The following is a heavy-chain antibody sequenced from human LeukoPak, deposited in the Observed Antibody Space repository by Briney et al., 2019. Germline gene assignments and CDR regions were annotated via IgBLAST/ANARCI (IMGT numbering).Heavy chain of an antibody. Sequence: SVKVSCKASGGTFSSYAISWVRQAPGQGLEWMGGIIPISGTANYAQKFQGRVTITADESTSTAYMELSSLRSEDTAVYYCARGRRYCSSTSCYIADYWGQGTLVTVSS. J-gene: IGHJ4*02. CDR1: GGTFSSYA. V-gene: IGHV1-69*13. CDR2: IIPISGTA. CDR3: ARGRRYCSSTSCYIADY. D-gene: IGHD2-2*02.